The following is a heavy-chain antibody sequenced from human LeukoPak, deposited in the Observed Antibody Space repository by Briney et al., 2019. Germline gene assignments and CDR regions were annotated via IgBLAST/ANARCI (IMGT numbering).Heavy chain of an antibody. CDR2: MWHDGSRE. CDR1: GFILSTHG. Sequence: GGSLRLSCAAPGFILSTHGMHWVRQAPGKGLEWVAGMWHDGSREDYEDSVKGRFTISRDMSKNTLNLQMNSLRVEDTAMFYCARDLSFGSLDFGGRGTLVTVYS. D-gene: IGHD1-26*01. CDR3: ARDLSFGSLDF. V-gene: IGHV3-33*01. J-gene: IGHJ4*02.